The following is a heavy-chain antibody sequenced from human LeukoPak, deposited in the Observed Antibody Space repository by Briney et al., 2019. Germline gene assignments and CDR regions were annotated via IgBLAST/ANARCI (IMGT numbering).Heavy chain of an antibody. V-gene: IGHV4-59*01. CDR2: IYYSGST. CDR1: GGSISSYY. Sequence: SETLSLTCTVSGGSISSYYWSWIRQPPGKGLEWIGYIYYSGSTNYNPSLKSRVTISVDTSKNQFSLKLSSVTAADTAVYYCARGSRVLRYFDWLPFDPWGQGTLVTVSS. D-gene: IGHD3-9*01. J-gene: IGHJ5*02. CDR3: ARGSRVLRYFDWLPFDP.